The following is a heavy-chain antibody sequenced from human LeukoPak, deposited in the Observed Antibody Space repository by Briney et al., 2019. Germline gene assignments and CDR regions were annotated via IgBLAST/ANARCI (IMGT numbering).Heavy chain of an antibody. D-gene: IGHD1-26*01. CDR1: GFTFSAYS. V-gene: IGHV3-48*02. J-gene: IGHJ4*02. Sequence: GGSLRLSCAASGFTFSAYSMQWVRQAPGKGLEYISYVSSGGSVMYYADSVKGRFTISRDNAKKSVYLQKNSLRDEDTAIYYCVRAPDGGYDYWGQGALVTVSS. CDR3: VRAPDGGYDY. CDR2: VSSGGSVM.